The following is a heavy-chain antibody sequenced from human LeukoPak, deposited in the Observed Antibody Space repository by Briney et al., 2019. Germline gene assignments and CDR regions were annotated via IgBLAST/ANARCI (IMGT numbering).Heavy chain of an antibody. D-gene: IGHD3-10*01. J-gene: IGHJ4*02. V-gene: IGHV4-61*08. CDR1: GGSISSDGYY. CDR2: VYYTGST. Sequence: SETLSLTCTVSGGSISSDGYYWTWVRQPPGKGLEWIGYVYYTGSTDYNPSLKSRVTISVDTSKNQFSLRLSSVTAADTAVYYCARSYYGSGSYYSFDYWGQGTLVTVSS. CDR3: ARSYYGSGSYYSFDY.